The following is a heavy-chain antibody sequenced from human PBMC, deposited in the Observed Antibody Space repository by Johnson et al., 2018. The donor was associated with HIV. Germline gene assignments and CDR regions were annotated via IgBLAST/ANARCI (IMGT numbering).Heavy chain of an antibody. Sequence: VQLVESGGGLVQPGGSLRLSCAASGFTFSSYAMSWVRQAPGKGLQWVSAISGSGGTIYYADSVKGRFTISRDNAKNSLYLQMNSRRAEDTAVYYCARGDGATGYHDAFDIWGQGTMVTVSS. V-gene: IGHV3-23*04. D-gene: IGHD1-26*01. CDR2: ISGSGGTI. J-gene: IGHJ3*02. CDR1: GFTFSSYA. CDR3: ARGDGATGYHDAFDI.